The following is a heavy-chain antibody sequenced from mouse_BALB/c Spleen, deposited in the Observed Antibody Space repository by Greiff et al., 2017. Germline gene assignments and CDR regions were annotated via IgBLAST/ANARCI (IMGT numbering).Heavy chain of an antibody. J-gene: IGHJ3*01. V-gene: IGHV1-54*01. D-gene: IGHD2-10*02. CDR3: ARSEYGNYWFAY. CDR1: GYAFTNYL. CDR2: INPGSGGT. Sequence: QVQLQQSGDDLVKPGASVKLSCKASGYAFTNYLIEWVKQRPGQGLEWIGVINPGSGGTNYNEKFKGKATLTADKSSSTAYMQLSSLTSDDSAVYFCARSEYGNYWFAYWGQGTLVTVSA.